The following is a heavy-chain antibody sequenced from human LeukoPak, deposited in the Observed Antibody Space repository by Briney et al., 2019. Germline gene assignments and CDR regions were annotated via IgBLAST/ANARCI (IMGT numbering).Heavy chain of an antibody. CDR2: IYYSGST. J-gene: IGHJ4*02. V-gene: IGHV4-59*12. CDR3: ARADIAVAGNDY. D-gene: IGHD6-19*01. CDR1: GGSISTYY. Sequence: SETLSLTRTVSGGSISTYYWSWIRQPPGKGLEWIGYIYYSGSTNYNPSLKSRVTISLDTSKNQFSLKLSSVTAADTAVYYCARADIAVAGNDYWGQGTLVTVSS.